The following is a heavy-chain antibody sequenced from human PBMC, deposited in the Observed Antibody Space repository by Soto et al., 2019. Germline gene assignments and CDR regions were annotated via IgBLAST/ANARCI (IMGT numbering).Heavy chain of an antibody. CDR2: INHSGST. J-gene: IGHJ5*02. D-gene: IGHD3-10*01. V-gene: IGHV4-34*01. Sequence: SETLSLTCTVYGGSFGGYYWSWIRQPPGKGLEWIGEINHSGSTNYNPSLKSRVTISVDTSKNQFSLKLSSVTAADTAVYYCARARGWFDPWGQGTLVTVSS. CDR1: GGSFGGYY. CDR3: ARARGWFDP.